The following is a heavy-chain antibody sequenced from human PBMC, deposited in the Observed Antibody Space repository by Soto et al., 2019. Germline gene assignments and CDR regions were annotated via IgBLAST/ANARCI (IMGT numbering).Heavy chain of an antibody. J-gene: IGHJ6*02. D-gene: IGHD6-19*01. CDR1: GFTFSSYA. Sequence: EVQLLESGGGLVQPGGSLRLSCAASGFTFSSYAMSWVRQAPGKGLEWVSAISGSGGSTYYAESVKGRFTISRDNSKITLYLQMNSVRPEDTAVYYCAKGLVVAGYYYYYYGMDVWGQGTTVTVSS. CDR2: ISGSGGST. V-gene: IGHV3-23*01. CDR3: AKGLVVAGYYYYYYGMDV.